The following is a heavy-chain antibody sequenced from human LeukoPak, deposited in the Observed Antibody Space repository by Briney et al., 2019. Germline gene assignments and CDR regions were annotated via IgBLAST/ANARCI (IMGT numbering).Heavy chain of an antibody. CDR3: ARERYSGPQPYSSGWSNYYYYGMDV. D-gene: IGHD6-19*01. CDR1: GGFISSSSYY. Sequence: PSETLSLTCTVSGGFISSSSYYWGWIRQPPGKGLEWIGTIYYSGSTYYNPSLKSRVTISVDTSKNQFSLKLSSVTAADTAVYYCARERYSGPQPYSSGWSNYYYYGMDVWGQGTTVTVSS. CDR2: IYYSGST. V-gene: IGHV4-39*07. J-gene: IGHJ6*02.